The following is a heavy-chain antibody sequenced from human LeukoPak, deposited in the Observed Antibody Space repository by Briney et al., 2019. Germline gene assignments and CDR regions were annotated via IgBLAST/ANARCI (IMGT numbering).Heavy chain of an antibody. Sequence: GGSLRLSCAASGFTFSSYSMNWVRQAPGKGLEWVSSISSSSSYIYYADSVKGRFTISRDNSKNTLYLQMNSLRAEDTAVYYCATNDPYYDILTGFGDYWGQGTLVTVSS. CDR1: GFTFSSYS. CDR3: ATNDPYYDILTGFGDY. J-gene: IGHJ4*02. D-gene: IGHD3-9*01. V-gene: IGHV3-21*04. CDR2: ISSSSSYI.